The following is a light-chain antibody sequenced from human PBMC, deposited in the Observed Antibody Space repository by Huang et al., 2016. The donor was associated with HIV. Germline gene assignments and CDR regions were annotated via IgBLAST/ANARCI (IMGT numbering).Light chain of an antibody. J-gene: IGKJ1*01. CDR2: GAS. Sequence: DIQMTQTPSSLSASVGDRVTMICRASQTINNYLNWYQQKPGKAPRLLIYGASSLPSGVSSRFRGRMSGTDFTLTISDLQSEDSATYYCQQSYSTPWTFGQGTKLEIK. CDR1: QTINNY. V-gene: IGKV1-39*01. CDR3: QQSYSTPWT.